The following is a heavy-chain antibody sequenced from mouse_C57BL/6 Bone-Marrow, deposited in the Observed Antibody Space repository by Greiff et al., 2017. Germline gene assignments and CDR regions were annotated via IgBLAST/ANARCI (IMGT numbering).Heavy chain of an antibody. V-gene: IGHV8-12*01. Sequence: QVTLKESGPGILQSSQTLSLTCSFSGFSLSTSGMGVSWIRQPSGKGLEWLAHIYWDDDKRYNPSLKSRPTISKDTSRNQVVLKMTRVDTADTATYYCARSDGYWYFDVWGTGTTVTVSS. CDR2: IYWDDDK. CDR1: GFSLSTSGMG. CDR3: ARSDGYWYFDV. J-gene: IGHJ1*03. D-gene: IGHD2-3*01.